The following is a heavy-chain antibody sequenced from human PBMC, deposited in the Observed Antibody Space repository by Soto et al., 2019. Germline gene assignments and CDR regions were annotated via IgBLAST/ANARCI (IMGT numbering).Heavy chain of an antibody. CDR1: GYIFVNYG. CDR3: VMVDNYVTPTPQDV. J-gene: IGHJ6*02. V-gene: IGHV1-18*01. Sequence: QVQLVQSGDEVKKPGASVKVSCKASGYIFVNYGIAWVRQAPGQGLEWMGWISPYTGNTHTATKVQGRLTMTTDPPTSTAYMDLGSLTSDDTAVYYCVMVDNYVTPTPQDVWGQGTTVTVSS. D-gene: IGHD3-16*01. CDR2: ISPYTGNT.